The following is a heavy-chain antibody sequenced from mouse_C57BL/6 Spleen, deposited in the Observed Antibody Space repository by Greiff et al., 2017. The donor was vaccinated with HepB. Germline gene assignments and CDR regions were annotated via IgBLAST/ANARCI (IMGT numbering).Heavy chain of an antibody. V-gene: IGHV1-18*01. CDR2: INPNNGGT. Sequence: VQLQQSGPELVKPGASVKIPCKASGYTFTDYNMDWVKQSHGKSLKWIGDINPNNGGTIYNQKFKGKATLTVDKSSSTAYMELRSLTSEDTAVYYCARRGLLPYFDYWGQGTTLTVSS. CDR1: GYTFTDYN. J-gene: IGHJ2*01. CDR3: ARRGLLPYFDY. D-gene: IGHD2-3*01.